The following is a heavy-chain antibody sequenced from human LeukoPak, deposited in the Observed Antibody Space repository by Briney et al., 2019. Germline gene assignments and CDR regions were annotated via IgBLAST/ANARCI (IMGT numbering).Heavy chain of an antibody. J-gene: IGHJ3*02. CDR3: AKGQYCSSTSCYVIGAFDI. D-gene: IGHD2-2*01. V-gene: IGHV3-23*01. CDR2: ISGSGGST. CDR1: GITFSSYA. Sequence: GGSLRLSCAASGITFSSYAMSWVRQAPRKGLEWVSAISGSGGSTYYADSVKGRFTISRDNSKNTLYLQMNSLRAEDTAVYYCAKGQYCSSTSCYVIGAFDIWGQGTMVTVSS.